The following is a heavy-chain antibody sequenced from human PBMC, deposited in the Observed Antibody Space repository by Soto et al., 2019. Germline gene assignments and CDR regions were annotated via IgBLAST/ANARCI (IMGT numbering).Heavy chain of an antibody. V-gene: IGHV4-31*03. CDR1: GGSISSGGYY. CDR2: IYYSGST. D-gene: IGHD5-12*01. J-gene: IGHJ4*02. CDR3: ARRSDGYNDFDY. Sequence: QVQLQESGPGLVKPSQTLSLTCTVSGGSISSGGYYWSWIRQHPGKGLEWIGYIYYSGSTYYNPYLKSRVTISGDRSKNQFSLKLSSVTAADTAVYYCARRSDGYNDFDYWGQVTLVTVSS.